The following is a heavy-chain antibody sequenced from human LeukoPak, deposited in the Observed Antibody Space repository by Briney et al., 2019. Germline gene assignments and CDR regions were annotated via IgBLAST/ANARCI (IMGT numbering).Heavy chain of an antibody. V-gene: IGHV4-39*07. CDR3: ATDSDSSGYYEY. CDR2: IYYSGST. Sequence: SETLSLTCTVSGGSISSSSYYWGWIRQPPGKGLEWIGSIYYSGSTYYNPSLKSRVTISVDTPKNQFSLKLSSVTAADTAVYYCATDSDSSGYYEYRGQGTLVTVSS. J-gene: IGHJ4*02. D-gene: IGHD3-22*01. CDR1: GGSISSSSYY.